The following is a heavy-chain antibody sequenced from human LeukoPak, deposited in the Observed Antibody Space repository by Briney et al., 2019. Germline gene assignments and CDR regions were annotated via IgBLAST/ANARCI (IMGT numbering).Heavy chain of an antibody. CDR3: AKNGEVLSWFDP. CDR2: ISASGDRT. CDR1: GFTFSSYA. D-gene: IGHD3-10*01. V-gene: IGHV3-23*01. Sequence: GGSLRLSCAASGFTFSSYAMSWVHQAPGRGLEWVSAISASGDRTYYADSVKGRFTISRDNSKNTLYLQMNSLRAEDTAVYSCAKNGEVLSWFDPWGQGTLVTVSS. J-gene: IGHJ5*02.